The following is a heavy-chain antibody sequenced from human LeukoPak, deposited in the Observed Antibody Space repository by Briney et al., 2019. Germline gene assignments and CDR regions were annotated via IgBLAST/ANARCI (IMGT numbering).Heavy chain of an antibody. Sequence: SETLSLTCTVSGGSISSSRYYWAWIRQPPGKGLEWIGSIYYSGSTYYNPSLKSRVTISVDTSKNQFSLKLSSVTAADTAVYYCARQTVVVPAATPRWFDPWGQGTLVTVSS. J-gene: IGHJ5*02. CDR3: ARQTVVVPAATPRWFDP. CDR1: GGSISSSRYY. D-gene: IGHD2-2*01. CDR2: IYYSGST. V-gene: IGHV4-39*01.